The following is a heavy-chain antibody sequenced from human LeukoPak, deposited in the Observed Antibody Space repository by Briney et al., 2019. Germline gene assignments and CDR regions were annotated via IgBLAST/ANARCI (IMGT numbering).Heavy chain of an antibody. V-gene: IGHV1-18*01. CDR1: GYTFTSYG. CDR2: ISAYNGNT. Sequence: ASVKVSCKASGYTFTSYGISWVRQAPGQGLEWMGWISAYNGNTNYAQKLQGRVTMTTDTSTSTAYMELRSLRSDDTAVYYCARDSPDYDFWSAQTPDDAFDIWGQGTMVTVSS. D-gene: IGHD3-3*01. CDR3: ARDSPDYDFWSAQTPDDAFDI. J-gene: IGHJ3*02.